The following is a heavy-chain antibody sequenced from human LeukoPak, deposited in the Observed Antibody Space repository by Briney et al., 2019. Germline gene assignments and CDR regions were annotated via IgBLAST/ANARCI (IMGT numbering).Heavy chain of an antibody. Sequence: PGGSLRLSCAASGFTFSSYWMSWVRQAPGKRLEWVANIKQDGSEKYYVDSVKGRFTISRDNTKNSLYLQMNSLRAEDTAVYYCARDGHRNYYGSGSYDYWGQGTLVTVSS. CDR1: GFTFSSYW. CDR2: IKQDGSEK. J-gene: IGHJ4*02. V-gene: IGHV3-7*01. D-gene: IGHD3-10*01. CDR3: ARDGHRNYYGSGSYDY.